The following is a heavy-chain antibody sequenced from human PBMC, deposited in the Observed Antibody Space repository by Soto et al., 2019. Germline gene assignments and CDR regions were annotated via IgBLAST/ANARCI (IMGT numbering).Heavy chain of an antibody. CDR1: GFTFSSYG. D-gene: IGHD3-22*01. Sequence: QVQLVESGGGVVQPGRSLRLSCAASGFTFSSYGMHWVRQAPGKGLEWVAVIWYDGSNKYYADSVKGRFTISRDNSKNTLYLQMNSLRAEDTAVYYCARTYYYDSSGYFNDWYFDLWGRGTLVTVSS. CDR3: ARTYYYDSSGYFNDWYFDL. J-gene: IGHJ2*01. CDR2: IWYDGSNK. V-gene: IGHV3-33*01.